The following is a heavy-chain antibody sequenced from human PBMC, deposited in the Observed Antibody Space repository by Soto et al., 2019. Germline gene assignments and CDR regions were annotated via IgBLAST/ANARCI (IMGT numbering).Heavy chain of an antibody. CDR3: ARDRPGDEGDGFDI. J-gene: IGHJ3*02. D-gene: IGHD3-10*01. CDR2: LYSGGST. CDR1: GLTVSSNY. Sequence: EVQLVETGGGLIQPGGSLRLSCAASGLTVSSNYMNWVRQAPGKGLEWVSVLYSGGSTHYAGSVKRRFIISIDNSKNTVYLQMNSLRVEDTAIYYCARDRPGDEGDGFDIWGHGTMVTVSS. V-gene: IGHV3-53*02.